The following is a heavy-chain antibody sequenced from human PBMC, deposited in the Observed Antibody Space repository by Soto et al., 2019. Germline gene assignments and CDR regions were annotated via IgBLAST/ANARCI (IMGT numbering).Heavy chain of an antibody. CDR1: GYSFIDYW. Sequence: PGESLKISCKGSGYSFIDYWIGWVRQVPGKGLEWMGVIYPGDSDTRYSPSFQGQVTISADKSTSTAYLQWSSLKASDTAMYYCASSPRGYCSSTSCRELGNYYGMDVWGQGTTVTVSS. J-gene: IGHJ6*02. D-gene: IGHD2-2*01. CDR2: IYPGDSDT. V-gene: IGHV5-51*01. CDR3: ASSPRGYCSSTSCRELGNYYGMDV.